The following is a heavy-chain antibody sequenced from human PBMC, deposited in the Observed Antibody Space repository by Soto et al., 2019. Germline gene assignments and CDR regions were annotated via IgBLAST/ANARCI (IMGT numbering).Heavy chain of an antibody. CDR2: ISAYNGNT. D-gene: IGHD6-19*01. J-gene: IGHJ6*02. Sequence: QVQLVQSGAEVKKPGASVKVSCKASGYTFTSYGISWVRQAPGQGLECMRWISAYNGNTNYAQKLQGRVTMTTDTSTSTAYIERRSLRSDDTAVYYCARVRIAVAWYGMAFGGQRTPVTVSS. CDR1: GYTFTSYG. CDR3: ARVRIAVAWYGMAF. V-gene: IGHV1-18*01.